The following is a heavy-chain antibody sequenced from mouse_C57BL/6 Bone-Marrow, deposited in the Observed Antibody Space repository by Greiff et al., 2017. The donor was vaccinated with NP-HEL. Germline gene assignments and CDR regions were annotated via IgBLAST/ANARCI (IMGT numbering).Heavy chain of an antibody. CDR1: GFSLTSYG. D-gene: IGHD1-1*02. V-gene: IGHV2-2*01. Sequence: VKLMESGPGLVQPSQSLSITCTVSGFSLTSYGVHWVRQSPGKGLEWLGVIWSGGSTDYNAAFISRLSISKDNSKSQVFFKMNSLQADDTAIYYCARGSHWYFDVWGTGTTVTVSS. CDR3: ARGSHWYFDV. J-gene: IGHJ1*03. CDR2: IWSGGST.